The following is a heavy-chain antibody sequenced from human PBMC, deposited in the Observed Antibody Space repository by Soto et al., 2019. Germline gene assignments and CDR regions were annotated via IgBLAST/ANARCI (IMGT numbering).Heavy chain of an antibody. CDR3: ARLMVRGLYYYGMDV. V-gene: IGHV4-39*01. D-gene: IGHD3-10*01. CDR2: IYYSGST. CDR1: GGSIRSSSYY. J-gene: IGHJ6*02. Sequence: PSETLSLTCTVSGGSIRSSSYYWGWIRQPPGKGLEWIGSIYYSGSTYYNPSLKSRVTISVDTSKNQFSLKLSSVTAADAAVYYCARLMVRGLYYYGMDVWGQGTTVTVSS.